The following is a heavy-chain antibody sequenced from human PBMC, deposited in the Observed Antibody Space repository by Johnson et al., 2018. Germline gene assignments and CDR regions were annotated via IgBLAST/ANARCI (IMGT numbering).Heavy chain of an antibody. V-gene: IGHV3-30*03. CDR3: TRGYCSGGTFFSLNYYSYMDV. CDR1: GFTFSSYG. Sequence: QVQLVESGGGVVQPGRSLRLSCAASGFTFSSYGMHWVRQAPGKGLEWVAVISYDGSNKYYADSVKGRFTISRDNSKNTLYLQMNSLTAGDTAVYYCTRGYCSGGTFFSLNYYSYMDVWGKGTTVTVSS. CDR2: ISYDGSNK. D-gene: IGHD2-15*01. J-gene: IGHJ6*03.